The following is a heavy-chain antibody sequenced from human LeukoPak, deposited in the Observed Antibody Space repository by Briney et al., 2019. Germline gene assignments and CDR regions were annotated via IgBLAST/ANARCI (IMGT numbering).Heavy chain of an antibody. V-gene: IGHV4-59*01. Sequence: PSETLSLTCTVSGDSISSYYWSWIRQPPGKGLEWIGYIYYSGSTNYNPSLKSRVTISVDTSKNQFSLKLSSVTAADTAVYYCARESSYYDSTGYQSHFDYWGQGTPVTVSS. CDR1: GDSISSYY. CDR3: ARESSYYDSTGYQSHFDY. CDR2: IYYSGST. D-gene: IGHD3-22*01. J-gene: IGHJ4*02.